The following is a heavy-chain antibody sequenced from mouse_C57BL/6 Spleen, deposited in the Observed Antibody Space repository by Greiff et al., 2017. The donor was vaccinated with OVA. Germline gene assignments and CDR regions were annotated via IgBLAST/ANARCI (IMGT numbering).Heavy chain of an antibody. D-gene: IGHD1-1*01. CDR2: IHPNSGST. Sequence: QVQLQQPGAELVKPGASVKLSCKASGYTFTSYWMHWVKQRPGQGLEWIGMIHPNSGSTNYNEKFKSKATLTVDKSSSTAYMQLSSLTSEDSAVYYCAINYYGSRAMDYWGQGTSVTVSS. CDR1: GYTFTSYW. J-gene: IGHJ4*01. V-gene: IGHV1-64*01. CDR3: AINYYGSRAMDY.